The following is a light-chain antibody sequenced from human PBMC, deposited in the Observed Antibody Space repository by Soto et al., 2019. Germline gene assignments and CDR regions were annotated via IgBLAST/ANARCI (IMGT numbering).Light chain of an antibody. CDR2: AAS. V-gene: IGKV1-39*01. J-gene: IGKJ2*01. CDR3: QQSHGIPYT. Sequence: DIQMTQSPSSLSASVGDRVTITCRASQTISTYLNWYQQNPGKAPKLLIYAASTLQSGFPSRFSGSGSGRDFNLTISSLKHEDFAASYCQQSHGIPYTFGQGTKLEIK. CDR1: QTISTY.